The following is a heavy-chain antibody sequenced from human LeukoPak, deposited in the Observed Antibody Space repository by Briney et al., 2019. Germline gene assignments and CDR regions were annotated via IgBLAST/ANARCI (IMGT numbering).Heavy chain of an antibody. CDR1: GYSISSGFY. V-gene: IGHV4-38-2*02. CDR3: ARVSGYSYGLFDY. J-gene: IGHJ4*02. D-gene: IGHD5-18*01. CDR2: IYHSEST. Sequence: SETLSLTCTVSGYSISSGFYWGWIRQPPGKGLEWIGSIYHSESTYYNPSLNSRVTMSVDTSKNQFSLKLSSVTAADTAVYYCARVSGYSYGLFDYWGQGTLVTASS.